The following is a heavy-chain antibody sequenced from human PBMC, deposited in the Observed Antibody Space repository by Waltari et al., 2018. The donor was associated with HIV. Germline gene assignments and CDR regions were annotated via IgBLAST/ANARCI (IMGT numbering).Heavy chain of an antibody. CDR1: RGPTSGYY. CDR3: ARVKASYHGGSGVDFLDY. J-gene: IGHJ4*02. Sequence: QVQLQGSGPGLVKPSETLSLIRSVSRGPTSGYYWTWTRQPPGKGLEWIGYVHGSWNTSYNPSLQSRVSISMDTSKTQVSLALNSLTAADTAVYFCARVKASYHGGSGVDFLDYWGQGTLVTVSS. CDR2: VHGSWNT. V-gene: IGHV4-59*01. D-gene: IGHD3-22*01.